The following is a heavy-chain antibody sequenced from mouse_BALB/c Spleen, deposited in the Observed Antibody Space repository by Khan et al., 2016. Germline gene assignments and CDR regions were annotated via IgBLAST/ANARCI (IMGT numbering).Heavy chain of an antibody. Sequence: QLEESGPGLVKPSQSLSLTCTVTGYSITSDYAWNWIRQFPGNKVEWMGYISYSGSTSYNPSLKSRISITRDTSKNQFFLQLNSVTTEDTATYYCARTRNYGSSPAWFAYWGQGTLVTVSA. D-gene: IGHD1-1*01. V-gene: IGHV3-2*02. CDR3: ARTRNYGSSPAWFAY. CDR1: GYSITSDYA. J-gene: IGHJ3*01. CDR2: ISYSGST.